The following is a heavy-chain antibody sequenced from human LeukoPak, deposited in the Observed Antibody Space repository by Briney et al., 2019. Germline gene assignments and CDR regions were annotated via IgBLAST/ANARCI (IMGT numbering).Heavy chain of an antibody. D-gene: IGHD3-3*01. Sequence: PGGSLRLSCAASGFTFSSYAMSWARQAPGKGLEWVSAISGSGGSTYYADSVKGRFTISRDNSKNTLYLQMNSLRAEDTAVYYCAKNRLGVVTEFDYWGQGTQVTVSS. CDR1: GFTFSSYA. V-gene: IGHV3-23*01. CDR3: AKNRLGVVTEFDY. J-gene: IGHJ4*02. CDR2: ISGSGGST.